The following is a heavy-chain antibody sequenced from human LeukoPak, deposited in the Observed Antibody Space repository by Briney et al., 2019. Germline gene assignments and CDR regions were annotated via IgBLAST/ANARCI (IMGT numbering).Heavy chain of an antibody. CDR3: ARGHDYFDY. CDR2: IYYSGST. V-gene: IGHV4-59*08. CDR1: GGSISSYY. Sequence: TSETLSLTCTVSGGSISSYYWSWIRQPPGKGLEWIGYIYYSGSTNYNPSLKSRVTISVDTSKNQFSLKLSSVTAADTAVFYCARGHDYFDYWGQGTLVTVSS. J-gene: IGHJ4*02.